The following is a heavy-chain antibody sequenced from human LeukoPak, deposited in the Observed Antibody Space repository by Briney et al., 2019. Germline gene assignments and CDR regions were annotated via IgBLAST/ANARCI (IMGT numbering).Heavy chain of an antibody. CDR1: GGSISSGDYF. CDR3: ARQRSRPRTDMDV. CDR2: IHYTGRT. J-gene: IGHJ6*03. Sequence: SETLSLTCNVSGGSISSGDYFWNWIRQPPGKGLEWLGYIHYTGRTYYNPSLQSRVTMSVDTSKSQFSLRLSSVTAADTAVYYCARQRSRPRTDMDVWGEGTSVTVSS. V-gene: IGHV4-30-4*01.